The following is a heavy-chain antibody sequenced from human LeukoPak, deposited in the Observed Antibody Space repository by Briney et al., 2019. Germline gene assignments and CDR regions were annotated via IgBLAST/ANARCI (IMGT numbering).Heavy chain of an antibody. D-gene: IGHD6-6*01. CDR3: AREGSSSEYFDY. CDR2: IRFDGSNN. CDR1: GFTFNSYG. J-gene: IGHJ4*02. Sequence: PGGSLRLSCAASGFTFNSYGIHWVRQAPGKGLEWVAFIRFDGSNNYYADSVKGRFTISRDNAKNSLYLQMNSLRAEDTAVYYCAREGSSSEYFDYWGQGTLVTVSS. V-gene: IGHV3-30*02.